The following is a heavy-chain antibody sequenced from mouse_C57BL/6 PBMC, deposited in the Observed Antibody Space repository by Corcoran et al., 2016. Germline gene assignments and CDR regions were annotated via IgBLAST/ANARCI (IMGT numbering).Heavy chain of an antibody. CDR2: INPNNGGT. CDR3: APGGYAMDY. CDR1: GYTFTDYY. J-gene: IGHJ4*01. V-gene: IGHV1-26*01. Sequence: EVQLQQSGPELVKPGASVKISCKASGYTFTDYYMNWVKQSHGKSLEWIGDINPNNGGTSYNQKFKGKATLTVDKSSSTAYMELRSLTSEDSAVDYCAPGGYAMDYWGQGTAVTVSS.